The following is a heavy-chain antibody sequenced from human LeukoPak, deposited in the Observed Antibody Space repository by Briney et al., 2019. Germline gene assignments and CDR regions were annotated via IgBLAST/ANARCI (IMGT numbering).Heavy chain of an antibody. CDR2: ISSSSSYI. D-gene: IGHD6-6*01. CDR3: ARTDGSSPYGAFDI. J-gene: IGHJ3*02. Sequence: GGSLRLSCAASGFTFSSYSMNWVRQAPGKGLEWVSSISSSSSYIYYADSVKGRFTISRDNAKNSLYLQMNSLRAEDTAVYYCARTDGSSPYGAFDIWGQGTMVTVSS. V-gene: IGHV3-21*01. CDR1: GFTFSSYS.